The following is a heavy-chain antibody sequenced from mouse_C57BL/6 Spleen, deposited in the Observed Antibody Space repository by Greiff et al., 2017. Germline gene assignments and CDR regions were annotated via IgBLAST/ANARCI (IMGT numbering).Heavy chain of an antibody. CDR2: INPYNGDT. CDR1: GYSFTGYF. CDR3: ARIYDGYYGGFAY. V-gene: IGHV1-20*01. Sequence: EVQLQQSGPELVKPGDSVKISCKASGYSFTGYFMNWVMQSHGKSLEWIGRINPYNGDTFYNQKFKGKATLTVDKSSSTAHMELRSLTSEDSAVYYCARIYDGYYGGFAYWGQGTLVTVSA. D-gene: IGHD2-3*01. J-gene: IGHJ3*01.